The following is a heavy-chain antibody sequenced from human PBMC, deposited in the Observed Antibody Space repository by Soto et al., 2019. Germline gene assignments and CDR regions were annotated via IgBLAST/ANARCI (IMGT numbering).Heavy chain of an antibody. CDR3: AKGSIEYSASVDN. CDR1: GFYFSSYA. V-gene: IGHV3-23*01. CDR2: ISARGGSS. Sequence: DVQLLESGGGLVQPGGSLRLSCAASGFYFSSYAMVWVRQDPGKGLEWVSVISARGGSSYFADSVKGRFTISRDNSKNVLSREMNSLRAEDTAIYFCAKGSIEYSASVDNWGQGTLVLVSS. J-gene: IGHJ4*02. D-gene: IGHD4-4*01.